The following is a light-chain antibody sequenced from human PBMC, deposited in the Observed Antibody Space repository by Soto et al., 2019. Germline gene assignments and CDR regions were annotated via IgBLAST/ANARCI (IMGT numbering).Light chain of an antibody. CDR1: SSNIGAGYD. J-gene: IGLJ2*01. V-gene: IGLV1-40*01. Sequence: QLVLTQPPSVSGAPGQRVTISCTGSSSNIGAGYDVHWYQQLPGRAPKLLIYGNTNRPSGVPDRFSGSKSGTSASLAITGRQAEDAADYYCLSFDSSLSVVFGGGTKLTVL. CDR2: GNT. CDR3: LSFDSSLSVV.